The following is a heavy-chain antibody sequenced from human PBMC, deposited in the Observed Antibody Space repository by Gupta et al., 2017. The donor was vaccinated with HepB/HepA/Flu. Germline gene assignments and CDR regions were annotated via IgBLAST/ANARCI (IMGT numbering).Heavy chain of an antibody. D-gene: IGHD2-15*01. CDR2: ISYDGSNK. Sequence: EWVAVISYDGSNKYYADSVKGRFTISRDNSKNTLYLQMNSLRAEDTAVYYCARGWPGYCSGGSCYSSGEERGYFDYWGQGTLVTVSS. CDR3: ARGWPGYCSGGSCYSSGEERGYFDY. J-gene: IGHJ4*02. V-gene: IGHV3-30-3*01.